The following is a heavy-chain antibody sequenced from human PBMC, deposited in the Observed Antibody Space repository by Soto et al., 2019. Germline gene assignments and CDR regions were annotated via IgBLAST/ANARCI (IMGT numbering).Heavy chain of an antibody. CDR3: AREIVDDILTGYSEGPPYFDY. Sequence: TSETLSLTCTVSGGSISSGGYYWSWIRQHPGKGLEWIGYIYYSGSTYYNPSLKSRVTISVDTSKNQFSLKLSSVTAADTAVYYCAREIVDDILTGYSEGPPYFDYWGQGTLVTVSS. J-gene: IGHJ4*02. CDR1: GGSISSGGYY. CDR2: IYYSGST. D-gene: IGHD3-9*01. V-gene: IGHV4-31*03.